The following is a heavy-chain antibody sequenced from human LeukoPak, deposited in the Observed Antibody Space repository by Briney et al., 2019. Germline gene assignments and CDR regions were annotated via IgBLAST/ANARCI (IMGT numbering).Heavy chain of an antibody. CDR2: ISYDGSNK. Sequence: PGRSLRLSCAASGFTFSSYGMHWVRQAPGKGLEWVAVISYDGSNKYYADSVRGRFTISRDNSKNTLYLQMNSLRAEDTAVYYCAKDGLGTHPHLPHHDSSGYFDYWSQGTLVTVSS. V-gene: IGHV3-30*18. J-gene: IGHJ4*02. CDR1: GFTFSSYG. CDR3: AKDGLGTHPHLPHHDSSGYFDY. D-gene: IGHD3-22*01.